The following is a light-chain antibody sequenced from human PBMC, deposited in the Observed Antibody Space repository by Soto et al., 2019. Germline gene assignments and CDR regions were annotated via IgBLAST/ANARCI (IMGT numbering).Light chain of an antibody. CDR2: TAS. V-gene: IGKV1-17*01. CDR3: LQHNSYPPT. J-gene: IGKJ1*01. CDR1: QSITTD. Sequence: DIQMTQSPSSLSASVGDRVTITCRASQSITTDLNWYQQKPGKAPKLLMHTASAFQSGVPSRFSGSASGTNFTLTITSLQPEDFATYYCLQHNSYPPTFGQGTKV.